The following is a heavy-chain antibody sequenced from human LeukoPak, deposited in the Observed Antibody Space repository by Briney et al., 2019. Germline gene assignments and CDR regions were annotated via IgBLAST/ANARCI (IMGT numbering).Heavy chain of an antibody. CDR2: ISSSSSYI. Sequence: GGSLRLSRAASGFTFSSYSMNWVRQAPGKGLEWVSSISSSSSYIYYADSVKGRFTISRDNAKNSLYLQMNSLRAEDTAVYYCARDYSSYGFDYWGQGTLVTVSS. V-gene: IGHV3-21*01. D-gene: IGHD6-19*01. CDR3: ARDYSSYGFDY. J-gene: IGHJ4*02. CDR1: GFTFSSYS.